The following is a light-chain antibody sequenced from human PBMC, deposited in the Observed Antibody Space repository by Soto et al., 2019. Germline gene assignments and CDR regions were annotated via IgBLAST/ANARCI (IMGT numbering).Light chain of an antibody. CDR3: HSRA. CDR2: DAS. V-gene: IGKV1-5*01. J-gene: IGKJ5*01. Sequence: DIQMTQSPSSVSASLGDRVTITCRASQNINTWLAWYQQKPGRAPKLLIYDASTLESGVPSRFSGSGSETEFTLTISRLQPDDFATYFCHSRAFGQGTRLEIK. CDR1: QNINTW.